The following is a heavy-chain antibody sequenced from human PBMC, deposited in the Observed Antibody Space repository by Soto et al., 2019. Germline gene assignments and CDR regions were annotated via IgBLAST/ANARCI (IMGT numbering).Heavy chain of an antibody. CDR1: GFTFSNYV. CDR2: ISGSGGVST. V-gene: IGHV3-23*04. J-gene: IGHJ4*02. CDR3: SKLVGATVVSDY. D-gene: IGHD1-26*01. Sequence: VQLVESGGGVVQPGRSLRLSCAASGFTFSNYVMSWVRQAPGKGLEWVSAISGSGGVSTYYADSVKGRFTISRDNSKNTLFLQMSSLRAEDTAVYYCSKLVGATVVSDYWGQGTLVIVSS.